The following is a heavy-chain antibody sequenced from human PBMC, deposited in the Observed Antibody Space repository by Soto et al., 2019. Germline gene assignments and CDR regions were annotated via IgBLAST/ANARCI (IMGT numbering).Heavy chain of an antibody. V-gene: IGHV5-51*01. CDR1: GYSFTNYW. CDR2: IYPGDSDSDT. Sequence: GESLKISCKGSGYSFTNYWIVWVRQMPGQGLGWMGIIYPGDSDSDTRYSPSFQGQVTISADKSISTAYLQWSSLKASDTAMYYCARHGSGSYYTGWFDHWGQGTLVTVSS. CDR3: ARHGSGSYYTGWFDH. J-gene: IGHJ5*02. D-gene: IGHD3-10*01.